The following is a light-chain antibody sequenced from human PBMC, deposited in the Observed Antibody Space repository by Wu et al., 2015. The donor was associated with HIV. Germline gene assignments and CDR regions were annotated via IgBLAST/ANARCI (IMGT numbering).Light chain of an antibody. CDR1: QSVTSSY. Sequence: EIVLTQSPGTLSLSPGERATLSCRASQSVTSSYLGWYQQKPGQAPRLLIYGASNRATGIPDRFSGSGSGTDYTLTISRLEPEDFAVYYCQQYDASPLTFGGGTKVEIK. J-gene: IGKJ4*01. CDR2: GAS. V-gene: IGKV3-20*01. CDR3: QQYDASPLT.